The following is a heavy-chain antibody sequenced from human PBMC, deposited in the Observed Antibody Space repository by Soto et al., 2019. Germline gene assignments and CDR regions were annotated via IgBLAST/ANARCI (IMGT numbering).Heavy chain of an antibody. J-gene: IGHJ4*02. D-gene: IGHD3-16*02. CDR3: AKDLEPLQTLDYDYIWGSYRPIDY. V-gene: IGHV3-23*01. Sequence: GGSLRLSCAASGFTFSSYAMSWVRQAPGKGLEWVSAISGSGGSTYYADSVKGRFTISRDNSKNTLYLQMNGLRAEDTAVYYCAKDLEPLQTLDYDYIWGSYRPIDYWGQGTLVTVSS. CDR2: ISGSGGST. CDR1: GFTFSSYA.